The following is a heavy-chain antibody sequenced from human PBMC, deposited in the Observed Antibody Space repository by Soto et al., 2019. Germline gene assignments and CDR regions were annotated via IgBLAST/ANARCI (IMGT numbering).Heavy chain of an antibody. J-gene: IGHJ4*02. CDR2: IVPVFGRP. CDR3: AREGSGYNF. V-gene: IGHV1-69*13. CDR1: GGSFSNSG. Sequence: SVKVSCTASGGSFSNSGISWVRQAPGQGLEWMGGIVPVFGRPNYAQRFRGRLTITADESTSTGYMELISLRSDDTAVYYCAREGSGYNFWGQGTQVTVSS. D-gene: IGHD5-12*01.